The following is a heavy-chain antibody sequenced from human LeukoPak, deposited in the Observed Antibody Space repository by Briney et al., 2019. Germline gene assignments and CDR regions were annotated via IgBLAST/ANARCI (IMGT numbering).Heavy chain of an antibody. Sequence: GGSLRLSCAASGFTFSNAWMSWVRQAPGKGLEWVGRIKSKTDGGTIDYAAPVKGRFTISRDDSKNTLYLQMNSLRAEDTAVYYCAKTSMVRGVFDYWGQGTLVTVSS. D-gene: IGHD3-10*01. CDR2: IKSKTDGGTI. CDR3: AKTSMVRGVFDY. CDR1: GFTFSNAW. J-gene: IGHJ4*02. V-gene: IGHV3-15*01.